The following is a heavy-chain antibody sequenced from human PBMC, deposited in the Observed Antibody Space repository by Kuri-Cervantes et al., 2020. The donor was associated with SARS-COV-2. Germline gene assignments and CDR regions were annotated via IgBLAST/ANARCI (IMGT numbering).Heavy chain of an antibody. CDR1: GFTFSNSW. V-gene: IGHV3-7*03. CDR2: IKYDGSEK. CDR3: TRGGYTSALSRQNWFDP. J-gene: IGHJ5*02. Sequence: LSLTCAASGFTFSNSWMSWVRQAPGKGLEWVANIKYDGSEKYYVDSVKGRFIISRDNAKNPVYLQMNSLRDADTAVYYCTRGGYTSALSRQNWFDPWGQGTLVTVSS. D-gene: IGHD6-19*01.